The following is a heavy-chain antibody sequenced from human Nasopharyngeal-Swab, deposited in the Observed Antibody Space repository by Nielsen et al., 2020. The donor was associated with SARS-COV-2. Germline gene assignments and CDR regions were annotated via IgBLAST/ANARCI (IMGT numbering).Heavy chain of an antibody. CDR2: ISGSGSTI. J-gene: IGHJ4*02. Sequence: GESLKISCAASGFTFSAHYMSWIRQAPGKGLEGVSYISGSGSTIYYADSVKGRFTMSRDNAKNSVYLQMNSLRAEDTAVYYCARDDSSGYYGYWGQGTLVTVSS. CDR3: ARDDSSGYYGY. V-gene: IGHV3-11*01. D-gene: IGHD3-22*01. CDR1: GFTFSAHY.